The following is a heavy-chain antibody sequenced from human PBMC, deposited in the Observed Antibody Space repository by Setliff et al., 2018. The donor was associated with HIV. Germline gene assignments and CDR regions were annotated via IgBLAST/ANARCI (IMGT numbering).Heavy chain of an antibody. D-gene: IGHD3-3*02. J-gene: IGHJ6*03. V-gene: IGHV2-5*02. CDR3: AHILQHPFSHFYYYFYMDV. CDR2: IYWDDDK. Sequence: GSGPTLVNPTQTLTLTCTFSGFSLPTDGVGVGWIRQPPGKAPEWLALIYWDDDKRYSPSLKSRLTITKDTSKNQVVLTMTNMDPVDTATYYCAHILQHPFSHFYYYFYMDVWGEGTTVTVSS. CDR1: GFSLPTDGVG.